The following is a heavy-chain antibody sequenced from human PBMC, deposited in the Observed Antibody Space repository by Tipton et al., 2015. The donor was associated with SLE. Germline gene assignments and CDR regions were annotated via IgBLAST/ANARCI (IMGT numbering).Heavy chain of an antibody. V-gene: IGHV4-38-2*01. D-gene: IGHD1-1*01. CDR3: ARLETGTTSSFDY. CDR2: IYHSGST. J-gene: IGHJ4*02. Sequence: TLSLTCAVSGYSISSGYYWGWIRQPPGKGLEWIGSIYHSGSTNYNPPLKNRVTISVDTSKNQFSLKLSSVTAADTAVYYCARLETGTTSSFDYWGQGTLVTVSS. CDR1: GYSISSGYY.